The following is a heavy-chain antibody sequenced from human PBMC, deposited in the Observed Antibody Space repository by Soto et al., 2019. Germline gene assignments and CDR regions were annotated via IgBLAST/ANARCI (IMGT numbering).Heavy chain of an antibody. V-gene: IGHV3-23*01. CDR3: AKRNYGSGSYSGMDV. J-gene: IGHJ6*02. CDR1: GFTFSSYA. CDR2: ISGSGGST. Sequence: EVQLLESGGGLVQPGGSLRLSCAASGFTFSSYAMSWVRQAPGKGLEWVSAISGSGGSTYYADSVKGRFTISRDNSKNTLYLQMNSLGAEDTAVYYCAKRNYGSGSYSGMDVWGQGTTVTVSS. D-gene: IGHD3-10*01.